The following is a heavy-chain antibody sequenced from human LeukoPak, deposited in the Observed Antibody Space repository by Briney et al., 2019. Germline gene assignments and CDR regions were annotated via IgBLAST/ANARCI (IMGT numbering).Heavy chain of an antibody. CDR2: IKQDGSEK. V-gene: IGHV3-7*01. CDR1: GFTFSSYW. CDR3: ARDQGVSGYDPAPAFDI. J-gene: IGHJ3*02. D-gene: IGHD5-12*01. Sequence: GGSLRLSCAASGFTFSSYWMSWVRQAPGKGLEWVANIKQDGSEKYYVDSVKGRFTISRDNAKNSLYLQMNSLRAEDTAVYYCARDQGVSGYDPAPAFDIWGQGTMVTVSS.